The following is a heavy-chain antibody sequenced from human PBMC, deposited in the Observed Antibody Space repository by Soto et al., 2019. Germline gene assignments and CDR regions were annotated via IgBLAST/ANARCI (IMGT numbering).Heavy chain of an antibody. CDR1: GGSISRGAYF. V-gene: IGHV4-31*03. CDR2: ISYTGAT. CDR3: ARGRPGSVSRAWQLLGYLDY. J-gene: IGHJ4*02. Sequence: SETLSLTCSVSGGSISRGAYFWTWIRQFPGKGLEWIAYISYTGATYYNPSLKSRVTILADTSKNQFSLKLNSVTSADTAVYYCARGRPGSVSRAWQLLGYLDYWGQGTLDNVST. D-gene: IGHD2-15*01.